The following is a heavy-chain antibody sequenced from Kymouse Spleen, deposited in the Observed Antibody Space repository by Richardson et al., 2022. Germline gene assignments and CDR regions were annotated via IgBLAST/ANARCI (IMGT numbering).Heavy chain of an antibody. CDR1: GDSVSSNSAA. CDR2: TYYRSKWYN. D-gene: IGHD3-10*01. V-gene: IGHV6-1*01. J-gene: IGHJ6*02. Sequence: QVQLQQSGPGLVKPSQTLSLTCAISGDSVSSNSAAWNWIRQSPSRGLEWLGRTYYRSKWYNDYAVSVKSRITINPDTSKNQFSLQLNSVTPEDTAVYYCARRRYYYGSGSPYYYGMDVWGQGTTVTVSS. CDR3: ARRRYYYGSGSPYYYGMDV.